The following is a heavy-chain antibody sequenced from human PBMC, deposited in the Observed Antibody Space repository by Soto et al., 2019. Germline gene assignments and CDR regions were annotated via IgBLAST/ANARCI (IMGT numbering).Heavy chain of an antibody. CDR1: GASVSHGY. Sequence: QMQLQASGPGLVKPSETLSLTCNVSGASVSHGYWSWIRQPPGKGLEWIGFMYFGGSFNYNPSLTSRATISVETSKNQISMKLTSVTASDTAVYYCARSYFDRTGFAVDPWGQGTLVTVSS. CDR3: ARSYFDRTGFAVDP. V-gene: IGHV4-59*02. CDR2: MYFGGSF. D-gene: IGHD1-26*01. J-gene: IGHJ5*02.